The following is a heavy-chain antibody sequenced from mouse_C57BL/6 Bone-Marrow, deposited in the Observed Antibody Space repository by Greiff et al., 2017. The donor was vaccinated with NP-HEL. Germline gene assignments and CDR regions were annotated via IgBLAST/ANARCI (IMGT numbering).Heavy chain of an antibody. CDR2: ISYDGSN. V-gene: IGHV3-6*01. CDR3: AGGYGTSFAY. D-gene: IGHD2-10*02. CDR1: GYSITSGYY. Sequence: EVKLQESGPGLVKPSQSLSLTCSVTGYSITSGYYWNWIRQFPGNKLEWMGYISYDGSNNYNPSLKNRISITRDTSKNQFFLKLNSVTTEDTATYYCAGGYGTSFAYWGQGTLVTVSA. J-gene: IGHJ3*01.